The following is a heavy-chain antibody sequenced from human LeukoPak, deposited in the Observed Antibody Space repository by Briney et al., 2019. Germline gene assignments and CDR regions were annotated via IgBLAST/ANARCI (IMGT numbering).Heavy chain of an antibody. CDR3: AKDRGIQLWLDY. Sequence: GGSLRLSCAASGFTFSSYGMHWVRQAPGKGLEWVAFIRYDGSNKYYADSVKGRFTISRDNSKNTLYLQMNSLRAEDTAVYYCAKDRGIQLWLDYWGQGTLVTVSS. D-gene: IGHD5-18*01. V-gene: IGHV3-30*02. J-gene: IGHJ4*02. CDR2: IRYDGSNK. CDR1: GFTFSSYG.